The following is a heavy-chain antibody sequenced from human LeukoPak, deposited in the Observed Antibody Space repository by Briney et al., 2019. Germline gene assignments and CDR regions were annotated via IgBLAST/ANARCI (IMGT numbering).Heavy chain of an antibody. V-gene: IGHV4-39*01. CDR2: IYYSGST. Sequence: PSETLSLTRTVSGGSISSSSYYWGWIRQPPGKGLEWIGSIYYSGSTYYNPSLKSRVTISVDTSKNQFSLKLSSVTAADTAVYYCARHERGTRGAFDIWGQGTMVTVSS. D-gene: IGHD1-1*01. CDR3: ARHERGTRGAFDI. CDR1: GGSISSSSYY. J-gene: IGHJ3*02.